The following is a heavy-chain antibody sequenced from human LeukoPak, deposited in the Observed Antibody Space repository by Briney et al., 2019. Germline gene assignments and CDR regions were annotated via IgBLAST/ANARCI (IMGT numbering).Heavy chain of an antibody. V-gene: IGHV3-23*01. D-gene: IGHD1-14*01. Sequence: PGRSLRLSCAASGFTFSSYAMSWVRQAPGKGLEWVSAISGSGGSTYYADSVKGRFTISRDNSKNTLYLQMNSLRAEDTAVYYCAKGGSHRNCGGGYFDYWGQGILVTVSS. J-gene: IGHJ4*02. CDR2: ISGSGGST. CDR3: AKGGSHRNCGGGYFDY. CDR1: GFTFSSYA.